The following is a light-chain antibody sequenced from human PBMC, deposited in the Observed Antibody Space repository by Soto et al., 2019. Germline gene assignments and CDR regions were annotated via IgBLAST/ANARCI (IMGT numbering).Light chain of an antibody. V-gene: IGLV3-21*04. CDR1: NIGSKS. Sequence: SYELTQPPSVSVAPGETARITCGGNNIGSKSVHWYQEKPGQAPVLVIYHDNDRPSGIPERYSGSNSENAATLTISRVEAGDEADYYCQVWDTTSFWVFGGGTKLTVL. J-gene: IGLJ3*02. CDR3: QVWDTTSFWV. CDR2: HDN.